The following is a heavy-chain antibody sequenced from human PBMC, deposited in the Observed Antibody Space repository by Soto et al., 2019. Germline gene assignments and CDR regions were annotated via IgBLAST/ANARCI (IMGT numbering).Heavy chain of an antibody. CDR3: AREISGYSYGSNYLDY. D-gene: IGHD5-18*01. CDR2: IWYDGSDK. J-gene: IGHJ4*02. V-gene: IGHV3-33*01. CDR1: GFTFSSYG. Sequence: PWGSLLLSCAASGFTFSSYGMHLVRQAPGKGLEWVAVIWYDGSDKYYADSVKCRFTISRDNSKNTLYLQMNSLRAEDKAVYYCAREISGYSYGSNYLDYWGQGTLVTVSS.